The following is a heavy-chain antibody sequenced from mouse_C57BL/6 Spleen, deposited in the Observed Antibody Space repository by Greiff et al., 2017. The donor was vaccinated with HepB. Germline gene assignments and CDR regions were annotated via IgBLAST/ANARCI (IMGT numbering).Heavy chain of an antibody. CDR3: ARAYYSNYMYYFDY. Sequence: VQLQQSGPELVKPGASVKISCKASGYTFTDYYMNWVKQSHGKSLEWIGDINPNNGGTSYNQKFKGKATLTVDKSSSTAYMELRSLTSEDSAVYYCARAYYSNYMYYFDYWGQGTTLTVSS. V-gene: IGHV1-26*01. CDR1: GYTFTDYY. D-gene: IGHD2-5*01. J-gene: IGHJ2*01. CDR2: INPNNGGT.